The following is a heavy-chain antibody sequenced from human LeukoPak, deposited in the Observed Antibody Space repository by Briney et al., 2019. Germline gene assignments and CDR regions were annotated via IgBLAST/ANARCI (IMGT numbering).Heavy chain of an antibody. J-gene: IGHJ4*02. CDR1: GGSICSSSYY. D-gene: IGHD3-3*01. V-gene: IGHV4-39*01. CDR3: ARLRGAHYDFWSGRPNTTFDY. CDR2: IYYSGST. Sequence: SETLSLTCTVSGGSICSSSYYWGWFRQPPGEGLEWIGSIYYSGSTYYNPSLKSRVTISVDTSKNQFSLKLSSVTAADTAVYYCARLRGAHYDFWSGRPNTTFDYWGQGTLVTVSS.